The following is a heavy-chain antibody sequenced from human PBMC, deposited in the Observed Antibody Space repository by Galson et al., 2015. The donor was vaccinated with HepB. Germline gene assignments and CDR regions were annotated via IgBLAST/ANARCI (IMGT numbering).Heavy chain of an antibody. Sequence: LSLTCAVYGGSFSGYYWSWIRQPPGKGLEWIGEINHSGSTNYNPSLKSRVTISVDTSKNQFSLKLSSVTAADTAVYYCARGYYDYVWGSYRATGYYYYYYGMDVWGQGTTVTVSS. CDR2: INHSGST. J-gene: IGHJ6*02. CDR3: ARGYYDYVWGSYRATGYYYYYYGMDV. D-gene: IGHD3-16*02. V-gene: IGHV4-34*01. CDR1: GGSFSGYY.